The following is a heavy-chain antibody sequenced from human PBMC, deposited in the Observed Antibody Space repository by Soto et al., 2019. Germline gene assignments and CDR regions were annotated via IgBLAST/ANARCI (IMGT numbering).Heavy chain of an antibody. Sequence: EVQLVESGGGYIYPGGSLRLSCAASGLTISNAWMNWVRQAPGKGLEWVGGIKTNTEGGTTDYAAAVKGRFTVSRDDSKNTLYLQRNSLKTGDTAVYYCTTGSVEGVWGQGTTVTVSS. V-gene: IGHV3-15*07. J-gene: IGHJ6*02. CDR1: GLTISNAW. CDR2: IKTNTEGGTT. CDR3: TTGSVEGV. D-gene: IGHD2-15*01.